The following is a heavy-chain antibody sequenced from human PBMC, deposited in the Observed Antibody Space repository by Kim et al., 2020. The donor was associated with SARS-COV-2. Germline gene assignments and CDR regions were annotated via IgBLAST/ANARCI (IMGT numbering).Heavy chain of an antibody. CDR1: GGSISSSSYY. J-gene: IGHJ2*01. D-gene: IGHD5-18*01. CDR3: ARSGYSYPEPDWYFDL. V-gene: IGHV4-39*01. Sequence: SETLSLTCTVSGGSISSSSYYWGWIRQPPGKGLEWIGSIYYSGSTYYNPSLKSRVTISVDTSKNQFSLKLSSVTAADTAVYYCARSGYSYPEPDWYFDLWGRGTLVTVSS. CDR2: IYYSGST.